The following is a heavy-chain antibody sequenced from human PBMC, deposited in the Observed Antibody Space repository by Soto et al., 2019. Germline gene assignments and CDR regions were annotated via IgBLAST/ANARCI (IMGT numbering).Heavy chain of an antibody. CDR3: ASMGYHYGSGSYPLDY. CDR1: GGSISSSSYY. CDR2: MYNSGST. V-gene: IGHV4-61*05. Sequence: SETLSLTCTVSGGSISSSSYYWGWIRQPPGKGLEWIGFMYNSGSTHYNPSLKSRVTISLDTSKNQFSLNLRSVTAADTAVYYCASMGYHYGSGSYPLDYWGQGTLVTVSS. J-gene: IGHJ4*02. D-gene: IGHD3-10*01.